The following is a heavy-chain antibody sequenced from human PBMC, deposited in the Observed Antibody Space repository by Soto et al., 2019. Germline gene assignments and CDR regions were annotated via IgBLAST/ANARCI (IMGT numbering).Heavy chain of an antibody. CDR1: GFTFSSYA. Sequence: QVQLVEPGGGVVQPGRSLRLSCAASGFTFSSYAMHWVRQAPGKGLEWVAVISYDGSNKYYADSVKGRFTISRDISKNTLYLQMNSLRAEDTAVYYCARAGGLLLDYWGQGTLVTVSS. D-gene: IGHD2-15*01. CDR3: ARAGGLLLDY. V-gene: IGHV3-30-3*01. CDR2: ISYDGSNK. J-gene: IGHJ4*02.